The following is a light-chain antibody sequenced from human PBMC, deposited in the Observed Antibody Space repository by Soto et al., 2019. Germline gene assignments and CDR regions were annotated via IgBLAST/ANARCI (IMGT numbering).Light chain of an antibody. V-gene: IGKV3-15*01. CDR1: QRISSR. CDR2: GAS. CDR3: QQYNDWPRT. J-gene: IGKJ1*01. Sequence: MNQSPSPLSASVGDKDTITCRASQRISSRFAWYQHKPGQAPRLLMYGASTRATGIAARFSGSGSGTEFTLTISSLQSEDFAVYYCQQYNDWPRTFGQGT.